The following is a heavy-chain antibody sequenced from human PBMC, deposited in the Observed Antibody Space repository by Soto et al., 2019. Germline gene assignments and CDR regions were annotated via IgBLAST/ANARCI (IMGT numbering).Heavy chain of an antibody. J-gene: IGHJ4*02. D-gene: IGHD4-17*01. CDR1: GYTFTSYD. V-gene: IGHV1-8*01. CDR3: ARRNGDYGRLAY. Sequence: QVQLVQSGAEVKKPGASVKVSCKASGYTFTSYDINWVRQATGQGLEWMGWMNPNSGNTDYAQKFRGRVTLNRDTSIRTAYMELSGLTSEDTAVYYCARRNGDYGRLAYWGLGTLVTVSS. CDR2: MNPNSGNT.